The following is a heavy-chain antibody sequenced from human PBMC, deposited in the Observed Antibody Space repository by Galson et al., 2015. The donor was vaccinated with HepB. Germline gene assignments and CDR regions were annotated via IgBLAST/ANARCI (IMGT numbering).Heavy chain of an antibody. V-gene: IGHV3-7*03. D-gene: IGHD2-21*02. CDR2: IKYDGSEK. CDR1: GFTYSNYW. CDR3: ARGWDIEVTANFDC. J-gene: IGHJ4*02. Sequence: SLRLSCAVSGFTYSNYWMSWVRQAPGRGLEWVANIKYDGSEKYYVRSVEGRFTVSRDNAQNSLYLHMSSLRAEDTAVYYCARGWDIEVTANFDCWGQGALVTVSS.